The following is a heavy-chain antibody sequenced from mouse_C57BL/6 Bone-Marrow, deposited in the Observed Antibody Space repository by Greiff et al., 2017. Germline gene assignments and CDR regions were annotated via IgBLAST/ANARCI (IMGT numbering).Heavy chain of an antibody. J-gene: IGHJ3*02. CDR1: GFTFSSYG. Sequence: EVMLVESGGDLVKPGGSLKLSCAASGFTFSSYGMSWVRQTPDKRLEWVATISSGGSYTYYPDSVKGRFTISRDNAKNTLYLQMSSLKSEDTAMYYCARPTPITTWGQGTLVTVSA. CDR3: ARPTPITT. V-gene: IGHV5-6*01. D-gene: IGHD1-2*01. CDR2: ISSGGSYT.